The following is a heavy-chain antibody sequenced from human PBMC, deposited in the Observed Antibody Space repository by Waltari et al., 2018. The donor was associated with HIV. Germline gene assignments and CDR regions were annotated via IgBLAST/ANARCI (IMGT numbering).Heavy chain of an antibody. CDR3: VRDMSDTPVGPEMDV. V-gene: IGHV1-3*01. D-gene: IGHD5-18*01. J-gene: IGHJ6*02. Sequence: QVQFEQSGAEVKKPGASVKVSCKTSGYSFTRYPMHCVRQAPGQRLEGMGWINADNGNTKYSQKSQDRVTMSRDTSASTSYLELRRLSPEDTAVYYWVRDMSDTPVGPEMDVWGQGTTVTVSS. CDR1: GYSFTRYP. CDR2: INADNGNT.